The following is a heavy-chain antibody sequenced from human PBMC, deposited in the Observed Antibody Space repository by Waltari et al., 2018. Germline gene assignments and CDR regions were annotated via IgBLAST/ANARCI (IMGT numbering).Heavy chain of an antibody. Sequence: QVQLQESGPELVRPSETLSLTCTISGYSVSSGSCWGWIRQPPGKGLEWIGSIHHRGSTNDNPSLKSRVTMSIDTSKNEVSLKLSHVTAADTAVYYCARLVHDWGQGILVTVSS. V-gene: IGHV4-38-2*02. CDR2: IHHRGST. CDR3: ARLVHD. J-gene: IGHJ4*02. D-gene: IGHD3-10*01. CDR1: GYSVSSGSC.